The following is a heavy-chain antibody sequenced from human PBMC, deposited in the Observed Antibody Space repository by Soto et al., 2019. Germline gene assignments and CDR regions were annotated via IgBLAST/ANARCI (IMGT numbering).Heavy chain of an antibody. V-gene: IGHV3-30-3*01. Sequence: GGSLRLSCAASGFTFTGYAMHWVRQAPGKGLDWVAVISYDGSNKYYADSVKGRFTISRDTSKNTLYLQMNSLRAEDTAVYYCARDTDHGERLYYYYGMDVWGQGTTVTVSS. J-gene: IGHJ6*02. CDR3: ARDTDHGERLYYYYGMDV. CDR2: ISYDGSNK. D-gene: IGHD4-17*01. CDR1: GFTFTGYA.